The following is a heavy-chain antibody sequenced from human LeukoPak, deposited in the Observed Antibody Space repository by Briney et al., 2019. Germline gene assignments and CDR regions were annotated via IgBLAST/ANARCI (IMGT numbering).Heavy chain of an antibody. CDR1: GFTFSSYW. Sequence: PGGSLRLSCAASGFTFSSYWMTWVRQAPGKGLEWVANIKQDGSEAYYVDSVRGRFTVSRDNAKNSLFLQMNSLRAEDTAVYYCARISRSDGGGFDYWGQGTLVTVSS. D-gene: IGHD3-16*01. J-gene: IGHJ4*02. CDR3: ARISRSDGGGFDY. CDR2: IKQDGSEA. V-gene: IGHV3-7*03.